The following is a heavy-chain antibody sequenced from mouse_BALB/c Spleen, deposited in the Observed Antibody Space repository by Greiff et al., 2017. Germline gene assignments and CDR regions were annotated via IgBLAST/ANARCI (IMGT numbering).Heavy chain of an antibody. D-gene: IGHD2-4*01. CDR3: ARFTMITAPWFAY. J-gene: IGHJ3*01. CDR2: INSNGGST. Sequence: EVQLVESGGGLVQPGGSLKLSCAASGFTFSSYGMSWVRQTPDKRLELVATINSNGGSTYYPDSVKGRFTISRDNAKNTLYLQMSSLKSEDTAMYYCARFTMITAPWFAYWGQGTLVTVSA. CDR1: GFTFSSYG. V-gene: IGHV5-6-3*01.